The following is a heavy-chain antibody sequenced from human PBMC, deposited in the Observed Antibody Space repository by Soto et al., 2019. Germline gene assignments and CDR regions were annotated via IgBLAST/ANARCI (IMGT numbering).Heavy chain of an antibody. Sequence: PSETLSLTCTVSGGSISSSSSYWGWIRQPPGKGLEWIGSIYYSGSTYYNPSLKSRVTISVDTSKNQFSLKLSSVTAADTAVYYCARQTYWDYNNLFDYWGQGTLVTVSS. CDR2: IYYSGST. D-gene: IGHD4-4*01. CDR3: ARQTYWDYNNLFDY. J-gene: IGHJ4*02. V-gene: IGHV4-39*01. CDR1: GGSISSSSSY.